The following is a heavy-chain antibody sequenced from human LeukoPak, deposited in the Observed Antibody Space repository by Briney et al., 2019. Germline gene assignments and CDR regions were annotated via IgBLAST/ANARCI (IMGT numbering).Heavy chain of an antibody. Sequence: SETLSLTCTVSGGSLSSSSYYWGWIRQPPGTGLEWIGSIYYSGSTYYNPSLKSRVTISVDTSKNQFSLKLSSVTAADTAVYYCARARERFDWLFRFDPWGQGTLVTVSS. CDR2: IYYSGST. J-gene: IGHJ5*02. V-gene: IGHV4-39*07. CDR3: ARARERFDWLFRFDP. CDR1: GGSLSSSSYY. D-gene: IGHD3-9*01.